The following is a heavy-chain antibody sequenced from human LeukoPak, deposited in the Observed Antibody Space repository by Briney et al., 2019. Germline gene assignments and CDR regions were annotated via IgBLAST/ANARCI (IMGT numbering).Heavy chain of an antibody. V-gene: IGHV1-2*02. Sequence: ASVKVSCKASGYTFTGYYMHWVRQAPGQGLEWMGRIKPNSGGTNYAQKFQGRVTMTRDTSISTAYMELSRLRSDDTAVYYCARDGRSYYYDSSGYQNDYWGQGTLVTVSS. CDR2: IKPNSGGT. J-gene: IGHJ4*02. D-gene: IGHD3-22*01. CDR1: GYTFTGYY. CDR3: ARDGRSYYYDSSGYQNDY.